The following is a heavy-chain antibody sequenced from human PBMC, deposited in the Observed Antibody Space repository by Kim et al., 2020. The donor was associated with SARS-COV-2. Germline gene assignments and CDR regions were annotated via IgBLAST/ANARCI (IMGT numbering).Heavy chain of an antibody. J-gene: IGHJ5*02. V-gene: IGHV4-39*07. Sequence: SETLSLTCTVSGDSVSDSSFYWGWIRQSPGKGLEWVGSIYDSKTTYSKPSLQSRVFISVDTPKNQCSLKLTSVTAADRAAYYCVSKRLGGSYPLDPWG. D-gene: IGHD3-3*01. CDR3: VSKRLGGSYPLDP. CDR1: GDSVSDSSFY. CDR2: IYDSKTT.